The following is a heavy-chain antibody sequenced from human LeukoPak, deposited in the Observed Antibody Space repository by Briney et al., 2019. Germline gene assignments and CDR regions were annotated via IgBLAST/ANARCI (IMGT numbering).Heavy chain of an antibody. CDR1: GFTFSDYY. J-gene: IGHJ3*02. Sequence: PGGSLRLSCAASGFTFSDYYMSWIRQAPGKGLEWVSYISSSSSYTNYADSVKGRFTISRDNAKNSLYLQMNSLRAEDTAVYYCARGAQSRNYAFDIWGQGTMVTVFS. D-gene: IGHD6-13*01. CDR3: ARGAQSRNYAFDI. CDR2: ISSSSSYT. V-gene: IGHV3-11*05.